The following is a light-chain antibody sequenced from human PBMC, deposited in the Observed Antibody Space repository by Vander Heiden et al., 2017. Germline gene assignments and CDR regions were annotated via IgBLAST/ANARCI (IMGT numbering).Light chain of an antibody. CDR2: AAS. CDR3: QQSYSTPQT. CDR1: QSISSY. J-gene: IGKJ2*01. Sequence: DIQMTQSPSSLSASVGDRVTITCRASQSISSYLNWYQQKPGKAPKLLIYAASSLQSRVPSRFSGSGSATDFTLTIIRLQPEDFATYYCQQSYSTPQTFGQGTKLEIK. V-gene: IGKV1-39*01.